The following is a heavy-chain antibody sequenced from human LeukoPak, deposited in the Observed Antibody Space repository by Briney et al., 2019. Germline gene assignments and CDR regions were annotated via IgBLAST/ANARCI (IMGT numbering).Heavy chain of an antibody. Sequence: GGSLRLSCAASGFTFSSYEMNWVRQAPGKGLEWVSYISSSGSTIYYADSVKGRFTISRDNAKNSLYLQMNSLRAEDTAVYYCARSREYGVITHVYYYYMDVWGKGTTVTVSS. CDR3: ARSREYGVITHVYYYYMDV. CDR2: ISSSGSTI. V-gene: IGHV3-48*03. J-gene: IGHJ6*03. CDR1: GFTFSSYE. D-gene: IGHD3-22*01.